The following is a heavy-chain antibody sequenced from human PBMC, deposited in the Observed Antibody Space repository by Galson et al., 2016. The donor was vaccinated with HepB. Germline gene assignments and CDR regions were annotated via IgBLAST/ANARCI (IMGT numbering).Heavy chain of an antibody. V-gene: IGHV4-4*02. Sequence: SETLSLTCAVSGGSINSNNWWSWVRQPPGKGLEWIGEIYHTGSTNYNPSLKSRVTISVDKSQSQFSLKLTSVTAADTAVYYCVKEGGPWGQGTLVTVSS. CDR2: IYHTGST. CDR1: GGSINSNNW. CDR3: VKEGGP. J-gene: IGHJ5*02.